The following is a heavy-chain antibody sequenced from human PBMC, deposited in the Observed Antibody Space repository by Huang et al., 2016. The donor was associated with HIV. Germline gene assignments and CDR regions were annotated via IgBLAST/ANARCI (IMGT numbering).Heavy chain of an antibody. V-gene: IGHV1-18*01. Sequence: QVQLVQSGAEVKKPGASVKVSCKASGYTFTSYGISWVRQAPGQGLEWMGWISANNGNINYAKKLQGRVTMTTDTSTSTAYMELRSLRSDDTAVYYCARDNRRVNMVRGVMDNWGQGTLVTVSS. CDR3: ARDNRRVNMVRGVMDN. CDR1: GYTFTSYG. CDR2: ISANNGNI. D-gene: IGHD3-10*01. J-gene: IGHJ4*02.